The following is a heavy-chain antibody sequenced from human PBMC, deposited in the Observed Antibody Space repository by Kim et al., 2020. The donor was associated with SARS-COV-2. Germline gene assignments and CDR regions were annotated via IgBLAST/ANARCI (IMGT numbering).Heavy chain of an antibody. J-gene: IGHJ4*02. CDR2: IYSGGST. V-gene: IGHV3-53*01. CDR3: ASLGAVTATYYFDY. CDR1: GFTVSSNY. D-gene: IGHD4-17*01. Sequence: GGSLRLSCAASGFTVSSNYMSWVRQAPGKGLEWVSVIYSGGSTYYADSVKGRFTISRDNSKNTLYLQMNSLRAEDTAVYYCASLGAVTATYYFDYWGQGTLVTVSS.